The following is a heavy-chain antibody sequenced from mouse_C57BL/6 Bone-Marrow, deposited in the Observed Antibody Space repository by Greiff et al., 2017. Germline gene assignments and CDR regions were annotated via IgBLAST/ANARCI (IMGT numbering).Heavy chain of an antibody. V-gene: IGHV1-64*01. CDR3: ARSYDCGDYTMDY. Sequence: QVQLQQPGAELVKPGASVKLSCKASGYTFTNYWMHWVKQRPGQGLEWIGMMHPKGGSPDYNEKFKSEAILSVDKSSRTAYMELSSLTSEDSAVYYCARSYDCGDYTMDYWGQGTSVTVSA. D-gene: IGHD2-4*01. J-gene: IGHJ4*01. CDR1: GYTFTNYW. CDR2: MHPKGGSP.